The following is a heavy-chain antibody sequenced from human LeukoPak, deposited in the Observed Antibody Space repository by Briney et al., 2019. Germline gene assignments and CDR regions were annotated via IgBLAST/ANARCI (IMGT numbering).Heavy chain of an antibody. V-gene: IGHV3-23*01. D-gene: IGHD6-13*01. Sequence: PGGSLRLSCAASGFTFSSYAMSWVRQAPGKGLEWVSAISGSGGSTYYADSVKGRFTISRDNSKNTLYLQMNSLRAEDTAVYYCAKDPWRVGGAGSSWQEPYYFDYWGQGTLVTVSS. CDR3: AKDPWRVGGAGSSWQEPYYFDY. J-gene: IGHJ4*02. CDR2: ISGSGGST. CDR1: GFTFSSYA.